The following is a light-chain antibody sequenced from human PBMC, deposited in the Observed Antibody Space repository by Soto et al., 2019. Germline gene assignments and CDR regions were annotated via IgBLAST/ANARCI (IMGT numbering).Light chain of an antibody. J-gene: IGLJ1*01. CDR2: EVT. Sequence: SVLTQPASVSGSPGQSITISCTGTGSDVGGYDYVSWYQHHPGKAPKVMIYEVTNRPSGVSNRFSGSKSGNTASLTISGLQAEDEADYYCSSYTSSSTYVFGTGTKVTVL. V-gene: IGLV2-14*01. CDR3: SSYTSSSTYV. CDR1: GSDVGGYDY.